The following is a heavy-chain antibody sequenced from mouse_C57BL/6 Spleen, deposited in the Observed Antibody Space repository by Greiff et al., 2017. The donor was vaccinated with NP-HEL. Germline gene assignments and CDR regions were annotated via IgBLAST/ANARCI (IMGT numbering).Heavy chain of an antibody. Sequence: DVQLVESGAELVRPGASVKLSCTASGFNIKDYYMHWVKQRPEQGLEWIGRIDPEDGDTEYAPKFQGKATMTADTSSNTAYLQLSSLTSEDTAVYYCTLITTVVATDYFDDWGQGTTLTVSS. D-gene: IGHD1-1*01. CDR1: GFNIKDYY. CDR2: IDPEDGDT. J-gene: IGHJ2*01. V-gene: IGHV14-1*01. CDR3: TLITTVVATDYFDD.